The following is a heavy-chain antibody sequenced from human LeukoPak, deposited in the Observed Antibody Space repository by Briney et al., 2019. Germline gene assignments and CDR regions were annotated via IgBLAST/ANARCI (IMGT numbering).Heavy chain of an antibody. CDR3: AREEAPVEGDDAFDF. CDR2: INSDGSVI. J-gene: IGHJ3*01. V-gene: IGHV3-74*01. CDR1: GFPFSTSW. D-gene: IGHD3-16*01. Sequence: GGSLRLSCAASGFPFSTSWMHWVRQAPGKGLLWVYRINSDGSVIDYADSVKGRFTISRDNAKNTLYLQMNTLRVEDTAVYYCAREEAPVEGDDAFDFWGQGTKVTVSS.